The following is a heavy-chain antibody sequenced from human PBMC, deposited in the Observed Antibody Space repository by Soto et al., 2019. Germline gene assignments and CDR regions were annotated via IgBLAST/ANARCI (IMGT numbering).Heavy chain of an antibody. Sequence: SETLSLTCAVYGGSFSGNYWSWIRLPPGKGLEWIGEINHSGSTNYNPSLKSRVTISVDTSKNQFSLKLSSVTAADTAVYYCARGRGNIVATMTTYFDYWGQGTLVTVSS. D-gene: IGHD5-12*01. CDR2: INHSGST. V-gene: IGHV4-34*01. J-gene: IGHJ4*02. CDR3: ARGRGNIVATMTTYFDY. CDR1: GGSFSGNY.